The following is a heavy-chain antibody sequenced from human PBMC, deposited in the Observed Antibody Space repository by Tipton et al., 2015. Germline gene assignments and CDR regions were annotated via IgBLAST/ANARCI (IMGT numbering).Heavy chain of an antibody. J-gene: IGHJ6*02. V-gene: IGHV1-18*01. D-gene: IGHD6-19*01. CDR1: GYTLSNYG. CDR2: ISGYNGKT. CDR3: ARLYSSGWYSYYYGMDV. Sequence: QVQLVQSGAEAKKPGASVKVSCKASGYTLSNYGISWGRQAPGQGLEWMGWISGYNGKTNYAQNLQGRVTMTTDTFTSTAYMELRSLRSDDTAVYYCARLYSSGWYSYYYGMDVWGQGTTVTVSS.